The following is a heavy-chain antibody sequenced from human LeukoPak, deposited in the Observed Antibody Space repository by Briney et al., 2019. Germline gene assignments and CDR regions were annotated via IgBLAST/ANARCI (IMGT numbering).Heavy chain of an antibody. CDR1: GFTFSSYS. CDR2: ISSISSAM. V-gene: IGHV3-48*02. J-gene: IGHJ4*02. CDR3: AREYYGSGSNFDY. Sequence: GGSLRLSCAASGFTFSSYSMNWVRQAPGKGLEWVSYISSISSAMYYADSVKGRFTVSRDNAKNSLYLQMNSLRDEDTAVYYCAREYYGSGSNFDYWGQGTLVTVSS. D-gene: IGHD3-10*01.